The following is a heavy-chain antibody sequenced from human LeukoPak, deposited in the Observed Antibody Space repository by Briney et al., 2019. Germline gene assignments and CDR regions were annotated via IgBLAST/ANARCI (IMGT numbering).Heavy chain of an antibody. V-gene: IGHV1-18*01. J-gene: IGHJ3*02. CDR1: GYTFTSYG. CDR3: ARHRLHRLYYDSSGYYHAAFAI. D-gene: IGHD3-22*01. CDR2: ISVYNGKA. Sequence: ASVKVSCKASGYTFTSYGINWVRQAPGQGLEWMGWISVYNGKAKYAQKLQGRGTMPTQTSTNPAYIELRSLRSDDTAVYYCARHRLHRLYYDSSGYYHAAFAIWGQGTMVTVSS.